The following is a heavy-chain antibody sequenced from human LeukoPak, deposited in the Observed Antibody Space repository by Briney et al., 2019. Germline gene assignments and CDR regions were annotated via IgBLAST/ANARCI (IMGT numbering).Heavy chain of an antibody. CDR3: ARNSGSYYDYYYMDV. J-gene: IGHJ6*03. D-gene: IGHD1-26*01. Sequence: PSETLSLTCTVSGYSISSGYYWGWIRQPPGKGLEWIGSIYHSGSTYYNPSLKSRVTISVDTSKNQFSPKLSSVTAADTAVYYCARNSGSYYDYYYMDVWGKGTTVTVSS. CDR1: GYSISSGYY. V-gene: IGHV4-38-2*02. CDR2: IYHSGST.